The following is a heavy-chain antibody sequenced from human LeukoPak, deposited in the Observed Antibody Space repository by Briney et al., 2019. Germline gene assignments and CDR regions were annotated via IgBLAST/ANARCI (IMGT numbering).Heavy chain of an antibody. CDR2: INPSGGST. Sequence: ASVKVSCKASGYTFTSYYMHWVRQAPGQGLEGMGIINPSGGSTSYAQKFQGRVTMTRDMSTSTVYMELSSLRSEDTAVYYCARVSVWGSYRYPLGYWGQGTLVTVSS. J-gene: IGHJ4*02. D-gene: IGHD3-16*02. V-gene: IGHV1-46*01. CDR3: ARVSVWGSYRYPLGY. CDR1: GYTFTSYY.